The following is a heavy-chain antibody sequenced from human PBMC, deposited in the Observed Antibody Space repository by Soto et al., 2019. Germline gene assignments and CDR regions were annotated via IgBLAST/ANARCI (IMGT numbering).Heavy chain of an antibody. CDR3: AKNYYDSSVLP. V-gene: IGHV3-30*18. J-gene: IGHJ5*02. CDR1: GFTFSSYG. CDR2: ISYDGSNK. Sequence: GGSLRLSCAASGFTFSSYGMHWVRQAPGKGLEWVAVISYDGSNKYYADSVKGRFTISRDNSKNTLYLQMNSLGAEDTAVYYCAKNYYDSSVLPWGQGT. D-gene: IGHD3-22*01.